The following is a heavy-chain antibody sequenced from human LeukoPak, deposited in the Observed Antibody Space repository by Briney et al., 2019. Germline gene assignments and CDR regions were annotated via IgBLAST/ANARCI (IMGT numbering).Heavy chain of an antibody. CDR3: ARFFYYDASRPPF. J-gene: IGHJ4*02. CDR2: IYYSGST. CDR1: GGYISTSNYY. D-gene: IGHD3-16*01. V-gene: IGHV4-39*01. Sequence: PSETLSLTCTVSGGYISTSNYYWGWLRQSPGKGREWIGNIYYSGSTYYNPSLKSRVSLSIDTSMNQFSLKVNSLTVADTAVYYCARFFYYDASRPPFRGQGTLVAVSS.